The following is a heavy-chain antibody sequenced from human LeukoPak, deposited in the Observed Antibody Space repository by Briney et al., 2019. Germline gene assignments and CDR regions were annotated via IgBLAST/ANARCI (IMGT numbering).Heavy chain of an antibody. V-gene: IGHV3-7*01. J-gene: IGHJ4*02. CDR3: ARDGFGGPTAPSAY. D-gene: IGHD3-10*01. Sequence: GGSLRLSCAASGFTFSSYAMTWVRQAPGKGLEWVATIRVDGSTEYPVDSMKGRFTISRDNAKNSLHLQMNSLRAEDTAVYFCARDGFGGPTAPSAYWGQGTLVTVSS. CDR1: GFTFSSYA. CDR2: IRVDGSTE.